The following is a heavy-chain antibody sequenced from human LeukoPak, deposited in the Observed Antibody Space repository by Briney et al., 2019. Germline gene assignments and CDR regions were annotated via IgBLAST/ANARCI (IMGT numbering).Heavy chain of an antibody. CDR1: GGSISSYY. V-gene: IGHV4-59*01. D-gene: IGHD6-19*01. CDR3: ARGHSSGWFPNWFDP. Sequence: SETLSLTRTVSGGSISSYYWSWIRPPPGKGLGGVGYIYYSGSTNYNPSVKSRVTISVDTSKNQFSLKLSSVTAADTAVYYCARGHSSGWFPNWFDPWGQGTLVTVSS. J-gene: IGHJ5*02. CDR2: IYYSGST.